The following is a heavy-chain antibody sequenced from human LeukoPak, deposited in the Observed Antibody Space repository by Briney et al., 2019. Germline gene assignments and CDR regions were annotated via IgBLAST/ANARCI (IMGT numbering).Heavy chain of an antibody. CDR1: GFTFSRFW. CDR3: AREEYQLKRYFDY. Sequence: PGGSLRLSCAASGFTFSRFWMSWVRQAPGKGLEWVAVIWYDGSNKYYADSVKGRFTISRDNSKNTLYLQMNSLRAEDTAVYYCAREEYQLKRYFDYWGQGTLVTVSS. CDR2: IWYDGSNK. J-gene: IGHJ4*02. D-gene: IGHD2-2*01. V-gene: IGHV3-33*07.